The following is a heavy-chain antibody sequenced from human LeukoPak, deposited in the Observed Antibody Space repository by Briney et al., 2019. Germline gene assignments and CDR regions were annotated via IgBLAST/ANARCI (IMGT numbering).Heavy chain of an antibody. Sequence: KPSETLSLTCTVSGGSISSYYWCWIRQPPGKGLEWIGYIYTSGSTNYNPSLKSRVTISVDTSKNQFSLKLSSVTAADTAVYYCARHRYVAYYYMDVWGKGTTVTVSS. CDR2: IYTSGST. CDR3: ARHRYVAYYYMDV. J-gene: IGHJ6*03. D-gene: IGHD5-12*01. CDR1: GGSISSYY. V-gene: IGHV4-4*09.